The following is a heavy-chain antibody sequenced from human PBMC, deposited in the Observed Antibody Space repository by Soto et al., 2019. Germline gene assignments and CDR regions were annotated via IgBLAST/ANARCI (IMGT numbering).Heavy chain of an antibody. V-gene: IGHV4-4*02. CDR1: GGSISSSHW. CDR3: ARGACSGGSCSSVDI. CDR2: IYHSGST. Sequence: QVQLQESGPGLVKPSGTLSLTCAVSGGSISSSHWWSWGRQPPGKGLEWIGEIYHSGSTNYNPSLNRRVTISVDKSKKPLSLKLSSVTAADTAVYYCARGACSGGSCSSVDIWGQVTMVTVSS. D-gene: IGHD2-15*01. J-gene: IGHJ3*02.